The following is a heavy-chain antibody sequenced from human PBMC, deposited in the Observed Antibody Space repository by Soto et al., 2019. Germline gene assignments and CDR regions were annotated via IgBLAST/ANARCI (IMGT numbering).Heavy chain of an antibody. CDR3: AEGNYYYGMDV. D-gene: IGHD3-10*01. CDR2: IIPILGIA. Sequence: QVQLVQSGAEVKKPGSSVKVSCKANRGTFSSCTRRWVRQAPGQGLEWMGRIIPILGIANYAQKFQGRVTITADKSTSTAYMELSSLRCEDTAVYYCAEGNYYYGMDVWGQGTTVTVSS. J-gene: IGHJ6*02. V-gene: IGHV1-69*02. CDR1: RGTFSSCT.